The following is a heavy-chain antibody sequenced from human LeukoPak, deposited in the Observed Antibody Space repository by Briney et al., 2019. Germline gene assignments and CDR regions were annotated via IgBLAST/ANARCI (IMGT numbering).Heavy chain of an antibody. CDR1: GYTFTGYY. Sequence: ASVKVSCKASGYTFTGYYMHWVRQAPGQGLEWMGWINPNSGGTNYAQKFQGRVTMTRDTSISTAYMELSRLRSDDTAVYYCARVYPRDGYKGGPFDSWGQGTLVTVSS. D-gene: IGHD5-24*01. CDR3: ARVYPRDGYKGGPFDS. V-gene: IGHV1-2*02. J-gene: IGHJ4*02. CDR2: INPNSGGT.